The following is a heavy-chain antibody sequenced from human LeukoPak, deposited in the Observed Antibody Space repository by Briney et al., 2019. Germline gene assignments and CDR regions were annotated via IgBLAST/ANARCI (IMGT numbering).Heavy chain of an antibody. D-gene: IGHD3-22*01. CDR1: GGSIISGRYS. CDR3: ARVSYDSSGYSEGLDY. CDR2: IYYSGST. J-gene: IGHJ4*02. Sequence: TLSLTCAVSGGSIISGRYSGGWARQPPGKGLEWLGYIYYSGSTYYNPSLKSRVTISVDTSKNQFSLKLSSVTAADTAVYYCARVSYDSSGYSEGLDYWGQGTLVTVSS. V-gene: IGHV4-30-4*07.